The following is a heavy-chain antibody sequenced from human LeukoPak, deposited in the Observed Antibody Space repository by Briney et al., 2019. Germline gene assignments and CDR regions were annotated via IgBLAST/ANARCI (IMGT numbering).Heavy chain of an antibody. CDR3: ATAPILRGEGGEHYKYGMDV. J-gene: IGHJ6*02. V-gene: IGHV4-4*02. Sequence: SETLSLTCAVSVGSISSGNWWTWVRQSPGKGLEWIGEIYPNGTHNYNPSLKSRVTISADTFKNHFSLKLTSVTAADTAVYYCATAPILRGEGGEHYKYGMDVWGQGTTVIVSS. CDR2: IYPNGTH. CDR1: VGSISSGNW. D-gene: IGHD2-2*02.